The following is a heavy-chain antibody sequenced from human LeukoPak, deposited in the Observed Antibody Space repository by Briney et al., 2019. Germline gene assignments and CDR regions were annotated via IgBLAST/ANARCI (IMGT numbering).Heavy chain of an antibody. Sequence: PSETLSLTCAVYGGSFSGYYWSWIRQPPGKGLEWIGEINHSGSTNYNPSLKSRVTISVDTSKNQFSLKLSSVTAADTAVYYCARLRGAYCSGGSCYSDYWGQGTLVTVSS. CDR3: ARLRGAYCSGGSCYSDY. D-gene: IGHD2-15*01. J-gene: IGHJ4*02. CDR2: INHSGST. CDR1: GGSFSGYY. V-gene: IGHV4-34*01.